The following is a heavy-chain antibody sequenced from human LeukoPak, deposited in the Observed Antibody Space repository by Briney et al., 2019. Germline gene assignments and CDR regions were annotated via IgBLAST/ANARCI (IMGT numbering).Heavy chain of an antibody. V-gene: IGHV1-69*05. J-gene: IGHJ4*02. D-gene: IGHD2-15*01. CDR2: IIPIFGTA. CDR1: GGTFSSYA. Sequence: EASVKVSCKASGGTFSSYAISWVRQAPGQGLEWMGGIIPIFGTANYAQKFQGRVTITTDESTSTAYVELSSLRSEDTAVYYCARGVVVVAATWLDYWGQGTLVTVSS. CDR3: ARGVVVVAATWLDY.